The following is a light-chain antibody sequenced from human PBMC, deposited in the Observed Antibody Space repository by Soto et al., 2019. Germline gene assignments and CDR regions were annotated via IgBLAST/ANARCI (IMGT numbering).Light chain of an antibody. J-gene: IGLJ3*02. Sequence: QSALTQPRSVSGSPGQSVTISCTGTSSDVGGYNYVSWYQQYPGKAPKLIIYDVSKWPSGVPDRFSGSKSGNKASLTISGLQADDEADYYCCSYAGSYTLWVFGGGTKVTVL. CDR3: CSYAGSYTLWV. CDR1: SSDVGGYNY. V-gene: IGLV2-11*01. CDR2: DVS.